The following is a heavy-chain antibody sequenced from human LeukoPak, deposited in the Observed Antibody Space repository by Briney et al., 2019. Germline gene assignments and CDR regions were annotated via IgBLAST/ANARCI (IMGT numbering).Heavy chain of an antibody. CDR1: GGSISSYY. V-gene: IGHV4-4*07. CDR3: AREGYSNYVLFWYFDL. J-gene: IGHJ2*01. D-gene: IGHD4-11*01. CDR2: IYTSGST. Sequence: PSETLFLICTIPGGSISSYYWSSIRQRAGKGLGWIGRIYTSGSTNYNTSLKSRVTMSVDTSKNQLSLKLSSLTAADTAVYYCAREGYSNYVLFWYFDLWGRGTLVTVSS.